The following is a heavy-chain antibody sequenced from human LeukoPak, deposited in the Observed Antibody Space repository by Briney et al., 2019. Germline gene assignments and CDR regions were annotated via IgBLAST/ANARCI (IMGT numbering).Heavy chain of an antibody. D-gene: IGHD4-17*01. CDR2: INPSGGST. CDR1: GYTFTSYY. Sequence: ASVKVSCKASGYTFTSYYMHWVPQAPGQGLEWMGIINPSGGSTSYAQKFQGRVTMTRDTSTSTVYMELSSLRSEDTAVYYCARTLTVTTHGHGGDYWGQGTLVTVSS. V-gene: IGHV1-46*01. J-gene: IGHJ4*02. CDR3: ARTLTVTTHGHGGDY.